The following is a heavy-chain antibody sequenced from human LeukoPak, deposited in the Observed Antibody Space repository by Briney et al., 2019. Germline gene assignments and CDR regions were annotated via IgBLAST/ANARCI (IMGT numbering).Heavy chain of an antibody. CDR1: GFTFDDYA. CDR3: ARDSWSGCSSTSCYLRN. J-gene: IGHJ4*02. Sequence: PGGSLRLSCAASGFTFDDYAMHWVRQAPGKGLEWVSGISWNSGSIAYADSVKGRFTISRDNAKNSLYLQMNSLRAEDTAVYYCARDSWSGCSSTSCYLRNWGQGTLVTVSS. D-gene: IGHD2-2*01. CDR2: ISWNSGSI. V-gene: IGHV3-9*01.